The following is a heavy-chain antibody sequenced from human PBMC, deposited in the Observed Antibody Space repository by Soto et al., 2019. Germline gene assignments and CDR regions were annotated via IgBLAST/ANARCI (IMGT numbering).Heavy chain of an antibody. D-gene: IGHD2-2*01. CDR3: ARGYCSSTSCYWFDP. J-gene: IGHJ5*02. Sequence: ASVKVSCKASGYTFTNYGISWVRQAPGQGLEWMGWISAYNGNTNYAQKLQGRVTMTTDTSTSTAYMELRSLRSDDTAVYYCARGYCSSTSCYWFDPWGQGTLVTVSS. V-gene: IGHV1-18*01. CDR1: GYTFTNYG. CDR2: ISAYNGNT.